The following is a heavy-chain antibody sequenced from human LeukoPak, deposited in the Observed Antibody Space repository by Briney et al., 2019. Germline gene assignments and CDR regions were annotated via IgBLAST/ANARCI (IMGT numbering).Heavy chain of an antibody. CDR1: GFSFSTYS. J-gene: IGHJ6*03. V-gene: IGHV3-48*01. Sequence: AGSLRLSCAASGFSFSTYSMNWVRQAPGKGLEWVSYISSRGSSIYYGDSVKGRFTISRDNAKNSLYLQMSSLRVEDTAVYYCARDLVSYYNYYMDVWGKGTTVTVSS. CDR2: ISSRGSSI. D-gene: IGHD3-16*01. CDR3: ARDLVSYYNYYMDV.